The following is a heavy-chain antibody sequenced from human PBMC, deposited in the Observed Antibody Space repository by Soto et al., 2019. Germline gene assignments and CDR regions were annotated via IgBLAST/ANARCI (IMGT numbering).Heavy chain of an antibody. D-gene: IGHD3-10*01. CDR3: ARGGVRGVIMAFDI. V-gene: IGHV4-59*01. CDR1: GGSISSYY. CDR2: IYYSGST. J-gene: IGHJ3*02. Sequence: SETLSLTCTVSGGSISSYYWSWIRQPPGKGLEWIGYIYYSGSTNYNPSLKSRVTIAVDTSKNQFSLKLSSVTAADTAVYYCARGGVRGVIMAFDIWGQGTMVTVSS.